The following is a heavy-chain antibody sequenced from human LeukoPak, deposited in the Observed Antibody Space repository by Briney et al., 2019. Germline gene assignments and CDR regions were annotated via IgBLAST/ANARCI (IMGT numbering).Heavy chain of an antibody. Sequence: GSLRLSCTTSGFTFGDYAMSWVRQAPGKGLEWVGFIRTQSYGAATEYGASMKGRFTTSRDDSKSIAYLQMNSLKTEDTAVYYCARDPLRYFNWNHYYYYMDVWGKGTTVTISS. CDR2: IRTQSYGAAT. D-gene: IGHD3-9*01. J-gene: IGHJ6*03. CDR1: GFTFGDYA. V-gene: IGHV3-49*04. CDR3: ARDPLRYFNWNHYYYYMDV.